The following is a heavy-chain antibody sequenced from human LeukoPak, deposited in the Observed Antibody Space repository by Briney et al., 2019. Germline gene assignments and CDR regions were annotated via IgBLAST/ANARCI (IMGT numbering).Heavy chain of an antibody. CDR3: ARDSKYPILLWFGDNVDY. CDR2: INPSGGST. CDR1: GYTFTSYY. Sequence: ASVKVSCKASGYTFTSYYMHWVRQAPGQGLEWMGIINPSGGSTSYAQKFQGRVTMTRDMSTSTAYMELRSLRSDDTAVYYCARDSKYPILLWFGDNVDYWGQGTLVTVSS. D-gene: IGHD3-10*01. J-gene: IGHJ4*02. V-gene: IGHV1-46*01.